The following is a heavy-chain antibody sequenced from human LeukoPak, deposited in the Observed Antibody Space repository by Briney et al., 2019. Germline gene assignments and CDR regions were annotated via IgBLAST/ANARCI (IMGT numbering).Heavy chain of an antibody. CDR3: ATYDSSGYPIDY. Sequence: PGGSLRLSCAASGFIFSSYGMHWVRQGPGKGLEWVAVIWYDGSNKYYADSVKGRFTISRDNSKNTLYLQMNSLRAEDTAVYYCATYDSSGYPIDYWGQGTLVTVSS. CDR2: IWYDGSNK. J-gene: IGHJ4*02. V-gene: IGHV3-33*01. CDR1: GFIFSSYG. D-gene: IGHD3-22*01.